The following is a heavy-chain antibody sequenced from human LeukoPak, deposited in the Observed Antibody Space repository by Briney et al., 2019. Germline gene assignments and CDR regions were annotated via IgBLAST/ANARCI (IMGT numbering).Heavy chain of an antibody. J-gene: IGHJ6*02. CDR2: IYYSGST. V-gene: IGHV4-59*01. D-gene: IGHD3-3*01. CDR3: ARGPTYYDFWSGFAMDV. Sequence: SETLSLTCTVSGGSISSYYWSWIRQPPGKGLEWIGYIYYSGSTNYNPSPKSRVTISVDTSKNQFSLKLSSVTAADTAVYYCARGPTYYDFWSGFAMDVWGQGTTVTVSS. CDR1: GGSISSYY.